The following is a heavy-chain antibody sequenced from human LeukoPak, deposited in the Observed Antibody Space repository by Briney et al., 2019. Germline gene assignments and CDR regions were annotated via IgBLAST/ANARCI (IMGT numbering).Heavy chain of an antibody. V-gene: IGHV4-59*01. CDR2: IYYSGST. CDR1: GGSISTYY. J-gene: IGHJ4*02. CDR3: ARGYSNFDS. Sequence: SETLSLTCTVSGGSISTYYWTWIRQPTGKGLEWIGYIYYSGSTNYNPSLRSRVTISVDTSKNQFSLKLNSVTAADTAVYYCARGYSNFDSWGQGTLVTVSS. D-gene: IGHD5-18*01.